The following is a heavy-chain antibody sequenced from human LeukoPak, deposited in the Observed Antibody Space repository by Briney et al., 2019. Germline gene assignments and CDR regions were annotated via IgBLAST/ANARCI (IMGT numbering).Heavy chain of an antibody. V-gene: IGHV4-38-2*02. J-gene: IGHJ5*02. D-gene: IGHD2-2*02. CDR3: ARAYCSSTSCYTEGWSDP. Sequence: SETLSLTCTVSGYSIISGYSWEWIRQPPGKGLEWIGSFHYSGSTYYNPSLMSRVTISGDTSKNQFSLRLSSVTAADTAVYYCARAYCSSTSCYTEGWSDPWGQGTLVTVSS. CDR2: FHYSGST. CDR1: GYSIISGYS.